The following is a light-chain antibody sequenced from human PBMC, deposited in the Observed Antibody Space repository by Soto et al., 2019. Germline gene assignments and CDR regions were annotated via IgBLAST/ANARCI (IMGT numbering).Light chain of an antibody. CDR2: GTS. CDR1: SSNIGAGYD. CDR3: QSYDSSLSVPWV. Sequence: QSVLTQPPSVSGAPGQRVTISCTGSSSNIGAGYDVHWYQQLPGTAPKLLIYGTSNRPSGVPDRFSGSKSGPSASLAITGLQAEDEADYYCQSYDSSLSVPWVFGGGTKVTVL. V-gene: IGLV1-40*01. J-gene: IGLJ3*02.